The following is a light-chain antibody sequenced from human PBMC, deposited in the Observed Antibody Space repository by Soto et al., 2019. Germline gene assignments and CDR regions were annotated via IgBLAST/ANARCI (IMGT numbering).Light chain of an antibody. CDR2: DAS. Sequence: EIVLTQSPATLSLSPGERATLSCRASQSVSSYLAWYQQKPGQAPRLLIYDASSRATGIPDRFSGSGSGTDFTLTISRLEPEDFAVYYCQQYGSSPQTFGQGTKVDIK. CDR3: QQYGSSPQT. V-gene: IGKV3-20*01. J-gene: IGKJ1*01. CDR1: QSVSSY.